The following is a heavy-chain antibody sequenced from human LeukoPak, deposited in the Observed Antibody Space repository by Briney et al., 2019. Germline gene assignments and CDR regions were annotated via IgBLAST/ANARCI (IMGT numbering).Heavy chain of an antibody. CDR1: GGTFSSYA. D-gene: IGHD3-22*01. CDR3: ARSYDYYYYYGMDV. Sequence: GASVKVSCKASGGTFSSYAISWVRQAPGQGLEWMGGIIPIFGTANYAQKFQGRVTITADESTSTAYMELSSLRSEDTAVYYCARSYDYYYYYGMDVWGQGTTVTVSS. J-gene: IGHJ6*02. V-gene: IGHV1-69*13. CDR2: IIPIFGTA.